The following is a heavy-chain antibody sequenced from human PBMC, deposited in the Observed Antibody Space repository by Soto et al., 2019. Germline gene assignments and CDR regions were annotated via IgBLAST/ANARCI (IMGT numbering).Heavy chain of an antibody. CDR1: GYTFTSYD. D-gene: IGHD2-8*01. J-gene: IGHJ4*02. V-gene: IGHV1-8*01. CDR2: MNSNSGNT. Sequence: SVKVSCKASGYTFTSYDINWVRQATGQGLEWMGWMNSNSGNTGYAQKFQGRVTMTRNTSTSTAYMELSSLRSEDTAVYYCARGPHPYFNDYWGQGTLVTVSS. CDR3: ARGPHPYFNDY.